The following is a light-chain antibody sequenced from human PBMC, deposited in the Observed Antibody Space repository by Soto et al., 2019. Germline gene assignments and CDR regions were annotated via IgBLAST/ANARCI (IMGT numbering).Light chain of an antibody. CDR2: LHSDGSH. J-gene: IGLJ3*02. CDR1: SGHSNYA. V-gene: IGLV4-69*01. Sequence: QLVLTQSPSVSASLGASVKFTCTLTSGHSNYAMAWHQQQPEKGTRYLMKLHSDGSHSKGDGIPDRFSGSSSGTERYLSISSLQSEDEADYYCQTWNTGFWVFGGGTKLTVL. CDR3: QTWNTGFWV.